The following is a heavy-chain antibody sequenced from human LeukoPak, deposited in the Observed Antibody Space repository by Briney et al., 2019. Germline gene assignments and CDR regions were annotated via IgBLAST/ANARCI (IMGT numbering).Heavy chain of an antibody. D-gene: IGHD6-13*01. V-gene: IGHV3-11*01. CDR1: GFPFSDDY. CDR2: ISRGGSTV. Sequence: GGSLRLSCAASGFPFSDDYISWIRQAPGKGLEWVSYISRGGSTVYYADSVKDRFTISRDNAKNSLYLQMNSLTADDTAVYYCANPQQQLVTFDYWGQGTLVTVSS. CDR3: ANPQQQLVTFDY. J-gene: IGHJ4*02.